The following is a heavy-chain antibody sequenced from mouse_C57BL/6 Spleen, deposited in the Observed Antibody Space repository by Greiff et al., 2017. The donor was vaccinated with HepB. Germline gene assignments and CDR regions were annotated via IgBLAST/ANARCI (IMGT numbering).Heavy chain of an antibody. J-gene: IGHJ2*01. CDR3: ALTGNGDY. CDR1: GFNIKDYY. Sequence: EVKLMESGAELVKPGASVKLSCTASGFNIKDYYMHWVKQRTEQGLEWIGRIDPEDGETKYAPQFQGKATITADTSSNTAYLQLSSLTSEDTAVYYCALTGNGDYWGQGTTLTVSS. V-gene: IGHV14-2*01. CDR2: IDPEDGET.